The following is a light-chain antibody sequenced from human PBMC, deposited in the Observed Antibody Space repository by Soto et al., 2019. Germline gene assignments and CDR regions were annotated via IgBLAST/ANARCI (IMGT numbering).Light chain of an antibody. CDR1: SSDIGYYDY. V-gene: IGLV2-14*03. CDR2: DVS. CDR3: SSNTQINTVV. J-gene: IGLJ2*01. Sequence: QSALTQPASVSGSPGQSITISCTGTSSDIGYYDYVSWYQQHPGKAPKLMIYDVSNRPSGVSYRFSGYKSGNTASLTISGLQTEDEADYYCSSNTQINTVVFGGGTQLTVL.